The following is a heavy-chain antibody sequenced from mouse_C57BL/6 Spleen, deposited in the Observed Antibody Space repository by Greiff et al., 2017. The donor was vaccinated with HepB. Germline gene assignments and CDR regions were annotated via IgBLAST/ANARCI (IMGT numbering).Heavy chain of an antibody. CDR2: IDPNSGGT. D-gene: IGHD2-4*01. Sequence: QVQLQQSGAELVKPGASVKLSCKASGYTFTSYWMHWVKQRPGRGLEWIGRIDPNSGGTKYNEKFKSKATLTVDKPSSTAYMQLSSLTSKDSAVYYCARTYYDYGGFAYWGQGTLVTVSA. CDR3: ARTYYDYGGFAY. CDR1: GYTFTSYW. J-gene: IGHJ3*01. V-gene: IGHV1-72*01.